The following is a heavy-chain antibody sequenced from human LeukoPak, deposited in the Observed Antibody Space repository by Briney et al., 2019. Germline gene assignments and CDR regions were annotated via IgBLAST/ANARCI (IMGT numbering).Heavy chain of an antibody. CDR2: ISSSSSYI. J-gene: IGHJ4*02. D-gene: IGHD6-6*01. V-gene: IGHV3-21*01. CDR1: GFTFSSYS. CDR3: ARALSSSRQAFDY. Sequence: GGSLRLSCAASGFTFSSYSMNWVRQAPGKGLEWVSSISSSSSYIYYADSVKGRFTISRDKAKNSLYLQMNSLRAEDTAVYYCARALSSSRQAFDYWGQGTLVTVSS.